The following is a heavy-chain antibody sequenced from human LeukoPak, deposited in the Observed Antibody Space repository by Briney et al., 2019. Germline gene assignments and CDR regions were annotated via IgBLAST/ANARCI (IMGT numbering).Heavy chain of an antibody. V-gene: IGHV4-34*01. CDR1: GDSVNSGAYY. Sequence: SETLSLTCTVSGDSVNSGAYYWSWIRQPPGKGLEWIGEINHSGSTNYNPSLKSRVTISVDTSKNQFSLKLSSVTAADTAVYYCARLRAPKRYSSSATTRTSWLDYWGQGTLVTVSS. CDR2: INHSGST. CDR3: ARLRAPKRYSSSATTRTSWLDY. J-gene: IGHJ4*02. D-gene: IGHD6-6*01.